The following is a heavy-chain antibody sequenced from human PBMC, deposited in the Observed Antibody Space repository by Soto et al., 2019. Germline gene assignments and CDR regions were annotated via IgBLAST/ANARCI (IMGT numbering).Heavy chain of an antibody. CDR3: AKGFYGSGSYYNERAFDS. Sequence: SETLSLTCTVSGGSISSDNYYWSWIRQPPGKGLEWIGYIYDSGSTYYNPSLKSRVTISVDTPKNQFSLKLSSVTAEDTAVYYCAKGFYGSGSYYNERAFDSWGQGTLVTVSS. J-gene: IGHJ4*02. D-gene: IGHD3-10*01. CDR2: IYDSGST. V-gene: IGHV4-30-4*01. CDR1: GGSISSDNYY.